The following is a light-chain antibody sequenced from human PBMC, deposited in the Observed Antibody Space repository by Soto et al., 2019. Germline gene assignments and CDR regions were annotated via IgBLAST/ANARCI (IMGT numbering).Light chain of an antibody. J-gene: IGKJ3*01. CDR3: QQYENYPYT. CDR2: DAS. CDR1: QGIRNR. V-gene: IGKV1-16*01. Sequence: DIQMTQSPFSLSASVGDRVTITCRASQGIRNRLGWFQQKPGKAPKSLIYDASSLQSGVPSRFSASGSWTDFTLTISSLQPEDFATYYFQQYENYPYTFGPGTRVDIK.